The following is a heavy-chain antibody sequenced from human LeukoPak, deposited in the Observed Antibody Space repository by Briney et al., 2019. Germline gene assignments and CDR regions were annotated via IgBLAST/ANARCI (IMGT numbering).Heavy chain of an antibody. CDR3: ARTTSTTCYEK. CDR1: GFTFRSYW. Sequence: PGGSLRLSCAASGFTFRSYWMTWAGQAPGKGRGWVANIRQDGGEKKYVDSVKGRFTISRDNAKNSLYLQMNSLRAEDSAVYYCARTTSTTCYEKWGQGTLVTVSS. D-gene: IGHD2-2*01. V-gene: IGHV3-7*01. J-gene: IGHJ4*02. CDR2: IRQDGGEK.